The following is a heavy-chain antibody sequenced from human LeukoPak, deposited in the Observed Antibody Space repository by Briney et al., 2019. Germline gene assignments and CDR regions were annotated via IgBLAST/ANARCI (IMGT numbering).Heavy chain of an antibody. J-gene: IGHJ4*02. Sequence: GGSLRLSCAASGFTFSDYYMSWIRQAPGKGLEWVSYISSSGSTIYYADSVRGRFTISRDISKNTLYLQMNSLRAEDTAVYYCAKDRMKHIVVVTTFDYWGQGTLVTVSS. CDR1: GFTFSDYY. CDR3: AKDRMKHIVVVTTFDY. D-gene: IGHD2-21*02. CDR2: ISSSGSTI. V-gene: IGHV3-11*04.